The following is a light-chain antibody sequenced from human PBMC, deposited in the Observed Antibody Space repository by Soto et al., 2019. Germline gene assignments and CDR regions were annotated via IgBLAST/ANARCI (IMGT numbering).Light chain of an antibody. V-gene: IGKV3-15*01. CDR1: QWVSSN. CDR2: GAS. CDR3: QQRSNWFT. Sequence: ETVMTQSPATLSVSPGGRATLSCRASQWVSSNLAWYQQKPGQAPRLLIYGASTRAPGIPARFSGSGSGTEFTLTISSLEPEDFAVYYCQQRSNWFTFGGGTKVDIK. J-gene: IGKJ4*01.